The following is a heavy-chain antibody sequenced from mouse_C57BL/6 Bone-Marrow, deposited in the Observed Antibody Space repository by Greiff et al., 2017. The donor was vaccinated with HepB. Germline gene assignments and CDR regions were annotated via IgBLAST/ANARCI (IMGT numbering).Heavy chain of an antibody. CDR3: ARTMVVSFDD. J-gene: IGHJ2*01. V-gene: IGHV5-17*01. D-gene: IGHD1-1*01. CDR1: GFTFSDYG. CDR2: ISSGSSTI. Sequence: EVKLVESGGGLVKPGGSLKLSCAASGFTFSDYGMHWVRQAPEKGLEWVAYISSGSSTIYYADTVKGRFTISRDNAKNTLFLQMTSLRSEDTARYYCARTMVVSFDDWGQGTTLTVSS.